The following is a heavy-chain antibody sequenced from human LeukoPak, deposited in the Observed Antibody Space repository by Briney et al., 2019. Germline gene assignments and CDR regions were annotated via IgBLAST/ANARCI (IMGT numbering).Heavy chain of an antibody. CDR3: AKDSIAAALDY. V-gene: IGHV3-9*01. D-gene: IGHD6-13*01. CDR2: ISWNSGSI. CDR1: GVTFDDYA. J-gene: IGHJ4*02. Sequence: GRSLRLSCAASGVTFDDYAMRWVRQAPGKGLEWVSGISWNSGSIGYADSVKGRFTISRDNAKNSMYLQMNSLRAEDTALYYCAKDSIAAALDYGGQGNLVTVSS.